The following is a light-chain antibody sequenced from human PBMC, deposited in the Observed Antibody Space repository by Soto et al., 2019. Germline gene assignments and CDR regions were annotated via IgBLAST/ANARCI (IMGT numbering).Light chain of an antibody. V-gene: IGKV4-1*01. Sequence: DIVMTQSPDSLAVSLGERATINCKSSQTVLYSSNYLAWYQQKPGQPPKLLIYWASTRESGVPDRFSGSGSGTEFTLTISSLQAEEVAVYYCQQYYTTPVTFGQGTKVEIK. CDR1: QTVLYSSNY. J-gene: IGKJ1*01. CDR3: QQYYTTPVT. CDR2: WAS.